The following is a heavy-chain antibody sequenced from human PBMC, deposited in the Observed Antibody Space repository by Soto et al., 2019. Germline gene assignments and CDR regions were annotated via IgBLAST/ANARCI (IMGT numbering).Heavy chain of an antibody. CDR2: IYYSGST. Sequence: QVQLQESGPGLVKPSETLSLTCTVSGGSISSYYWSWIRQPPGKGLEWIGDIYYSGSTNYNPSLKCRVPISVYSSQNLFSLKLSSVTAADTAVYYCATNIVVVPAARSYYYYYLDVWGKGTTVTVSS. CDR1: GGSISSYY. J-gene: IGHJ6*03. V-gene: IGHV4-59*01. CDR3: ATNIVVVPAARSYYYYYLDV. D-gene: IGHD2-2*01.